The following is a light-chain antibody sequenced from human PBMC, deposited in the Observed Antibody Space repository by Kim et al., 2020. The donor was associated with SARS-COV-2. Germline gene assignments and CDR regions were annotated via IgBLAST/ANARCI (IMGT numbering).Light chain of an antibody. J-gene: IGKJ1*01. CDR3: QKCDSAPWT. CDR2: AAS. V-gene: IGKV1-27*01. CDR1: QDISNY. Sequence: ASVGDRVTITCRASQDISNYLAWFQLKPGQAPKLLIYAASALQPGVPSRFSGSGSGTDFTLTVTSLQPEDVATYYSQKCDSAPWTFGQGTKVDIK.